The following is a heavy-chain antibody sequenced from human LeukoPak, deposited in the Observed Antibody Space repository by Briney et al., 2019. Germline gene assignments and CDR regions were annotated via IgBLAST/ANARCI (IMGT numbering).Heavy chain of an antibody. CDR3: TGRLLAGGFDI. D-gene: IGHD1-26*01. CDR1: GGTFSSYA. J-gene: IGHJ3*02. CDR2: IIPIFGTA. V-gene: IGHV1-69*05. Sequence: ASVKVSCKASGGTFSSYAISWVRQAPGQGLEWMGRIIPIFGTANYAQKFQGRVTITTDESTSTAYMELSSLRSEDTAVYYCTGRLLAGGFDIWGQGTMVTVSS.